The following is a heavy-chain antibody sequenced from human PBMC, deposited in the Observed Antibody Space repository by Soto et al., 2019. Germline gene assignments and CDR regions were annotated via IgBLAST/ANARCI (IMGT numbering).Heavy chain of an antibody. J-gene: IGHJ5*02. D-gene: IGHD2-2*01. V-gene: IGHV5-51*01. CDR1: GYSFTSYC. Sequence: GESLKISCKGSGYSFTSYCIGWVRQMPGKGLEWMGIIYPGDSDTRYSPSFQGQVTISADKSISTAYLQWSSLKASDTAMYYCARQISLVPAAIGRFDPWGQGTLVTVSS. CDR3: ARQISLVPAAIGRFDP. CDR2: IYPGDSDT.